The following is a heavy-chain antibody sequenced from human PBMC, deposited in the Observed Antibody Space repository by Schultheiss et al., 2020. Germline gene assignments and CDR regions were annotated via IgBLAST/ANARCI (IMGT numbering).Heavy chain of an antibody. D-gene: IGHD6-19*01. V-gene: IGHV5-10-1*01. J-gene: IGHJ4*02. CDR3: ARQSRSGWYVFDY. CDR1: GYSFTSYW. CDR2: IDPSDSYT. Sequence: GESLKISCKGSGYSFTSYWISWVRQMPGKGLECMGRIDPSDSYTNYSPSFQGHVTISADKSITTAYLQWSSLKASDTAMYYCARQSRSGWYVFDYWGQGTLVTVSS.